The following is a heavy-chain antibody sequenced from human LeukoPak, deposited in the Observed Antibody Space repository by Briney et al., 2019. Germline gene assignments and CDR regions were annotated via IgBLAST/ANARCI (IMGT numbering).Heavy chain of an antibody. CDR1: GGSISSYY. D-gene: IGHD3-10*01. CDR3: ASRSSGWFDP. Sequence: SETLSLTCTVSGGSISSYYWSWIRQPPGKGLEWIGYTYYSGSTNYNPSLKSRVTISVDTSKNQFSLKLSSVTAADTAVYYCASRSSGWFDPWGQGTLVTVSS. J-gene: IGHJ5*02. V-gene: IGHV4-59*01. CDR2: TYYSGST.